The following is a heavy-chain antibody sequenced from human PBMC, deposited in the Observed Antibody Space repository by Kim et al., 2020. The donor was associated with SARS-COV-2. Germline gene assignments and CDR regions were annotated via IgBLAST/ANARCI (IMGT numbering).Heavy chain of an antibody. CDR3: TRLYVYSGYDSSY. CDR1: GFTFSGSA. CDR2: IRSKANSYAT. D-gene: IGHD5-12*01. V-gene: IGHV3-73*01. J-gene: IGHJ4*02. Sequence: GGSLRLSCAASGFTFSGSAMHWVRQASGKGLEWVGRIRSKANSYATAYAASVKGRFTISRDDSKNTAYLQMNSLKTEDTAVYYCTRLYVYSGYDSSYWGQGTLVTVSS.